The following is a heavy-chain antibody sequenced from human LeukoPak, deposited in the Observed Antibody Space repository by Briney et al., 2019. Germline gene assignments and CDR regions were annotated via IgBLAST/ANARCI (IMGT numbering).Heavy chain of an antibody. CDR1: GGTFSSYA. J-gene: IGHJ6*02. V-gene: IGHV1-69*13. Sequence: ASVKVSCKASGGTFSSYAISWVRQAPGQGLEWMGGIIPIFGTANYAQKFQGRVTITADESTSTAYMEVSSLRSEDTAVYYCAREREMASITAYYYYYGMDVWGQGTTVTVSS. D-gene: IGHD5-24*01. CDR2: IIPIFGTA. CDR3: AREREMASITAYYYYYGMDV.